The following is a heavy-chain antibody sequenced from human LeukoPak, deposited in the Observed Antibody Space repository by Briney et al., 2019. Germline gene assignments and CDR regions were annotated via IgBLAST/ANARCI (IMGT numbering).Heavy chain of an antibody. Sequence: SETLSLTCAVSGYSISSGYYWGWIRQPPGKGLEWIGSIYHSGSTYYNPSLKNRVTILVDTSKNQFSLKLSSVTAADTAVYYCARGRFGDLPSFDPWGQGTLVTVSS. V-gene: IGHV4-38-2*01. CDR3: ARGRFGDLPSFDP. CDR1: GYSISSGYY. D-gene: IGHD3-10*01. J-gene: IGHJ5*02. CDR2: IYHSGST.